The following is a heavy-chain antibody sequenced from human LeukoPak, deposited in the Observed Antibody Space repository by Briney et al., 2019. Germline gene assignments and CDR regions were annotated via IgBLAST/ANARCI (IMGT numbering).Heavy chain of an antibody. Sequence: SGESLKISCKGSGYSFTSYWIGWVRQMPGKGLEWMGIIYPGDSDTRYSPSFQGQVTISADKSISTAYLQWSSLKASDTAMYYCARQIHSGYDLGSNYYYGMDVWGQGTTVTVSS. J-gene: IGHJ6*02. D-gene: IGHD5-12*01. CDR1: GYSFTSYW. CDR2: IYPGDSDT. V-gene: IGHV5-51*01. CDR3: ARQIHSGYDLGSNYYYGMDV.